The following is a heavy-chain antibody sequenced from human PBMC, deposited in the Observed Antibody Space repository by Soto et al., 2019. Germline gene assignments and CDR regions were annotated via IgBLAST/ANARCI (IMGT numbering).Heavy chain of an antibody. V-gene: IGHV5-10-1*01. J-gene: IGHJ6*02. CDR2: IDPSDSYT. D-gene: IGHD5-18*01. CDR1: GYSFTSYW. CDR3: ARHLDVDTAMVTIYYYYGMDV. Sequence: GESLKISCKGSGYSFTSYWISWVRQMPGKGLEWMGRIDPSDSYTNYSPSFQGHVTISADKSISTVYLQWSSLKASDTAMYYCARHLDVDTAMVTIYYYYGMDVWGQGTTVTVSS.